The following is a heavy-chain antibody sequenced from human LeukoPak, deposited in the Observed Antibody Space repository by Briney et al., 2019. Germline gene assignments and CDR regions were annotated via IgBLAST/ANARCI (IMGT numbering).Heavy chain of an antibody. D-gene: IGHD3-22*01. CDR3: AREQYYYDSSGYGDAFDI. CDR1: GFTFSSYG. J-gene: IGHJ3*02. CDR2: IWYDGSNK. V-gene: IGHV3-33*01. Sequence: GGSLRLSCAASGFTFSSYGMHWVRQAPGKGLEWVAVIWYDGSNKYYADSVKGRFTISRDNSKNTLYLQMNSLRAEDTAVYYCAREQYYYDSSGYGDAFDIWGQGTKVTVSS.